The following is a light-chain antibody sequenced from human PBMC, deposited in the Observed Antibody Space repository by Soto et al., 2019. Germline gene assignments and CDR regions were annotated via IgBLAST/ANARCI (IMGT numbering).Light chain of an antibody. J-gene: IGLJ2*01. CDR2: EGS. Sequence: QSALTQPASVSGSPGQSITISCTGTSSDVGSYNLVSWYQQHPGKAPKLMIYEGSKRPSGVSNRFSGSKSGNTASLTSSGLQAEDEADYYCCSYAGSSTYVVFGGGTKLTV. CDR3: CSYAGSSTYVV. V-gene: IGLV2-23*01. CDR1: SSDVGSYNL.